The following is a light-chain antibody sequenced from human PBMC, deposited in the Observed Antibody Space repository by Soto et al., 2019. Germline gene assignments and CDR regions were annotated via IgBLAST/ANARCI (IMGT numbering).Light chain of an antibody. CDR1: SSNIASNT. V-gene: IGLV1-44*01. CDR2: SNS. J-gene: IGLJ1*01. CDR3: AAWDDSLNGYV. Sequence: QSVLTQPPSASGTPGQRVTISCSGSSSNIASNTVNWYQQLPGTAPKLLFYSNSQRPSGVPDRFSGSKSDTSASLAISGLHSEDEADYYCAAWDDSLNGYVFGTGTKLTVL.